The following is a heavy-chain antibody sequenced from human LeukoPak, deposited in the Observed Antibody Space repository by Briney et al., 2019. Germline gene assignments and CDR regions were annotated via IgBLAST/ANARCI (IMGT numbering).Heavy chain of an antibody. V-gene: IGHV3-30-3*01. CDR2: ISYDGSNT. Sequence: PGGSLRLSCAASGFTFSTYPMHWVRQAPGKGLEWVAVISYDGSNTYYADSVKGRFTISRDNSKNMLYVQMNSLRAEDTAVYYCAREDSSWHFDYWGQGTLVTVSS. CDR3: AREDSSWHFDY. CDR1: GFTFSTYP. J-gene: IGHJ4*02. D-gene: IGHD6-13*01.